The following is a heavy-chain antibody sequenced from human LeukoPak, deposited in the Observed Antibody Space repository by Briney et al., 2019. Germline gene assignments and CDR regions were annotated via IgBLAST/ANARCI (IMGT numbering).Heavy chain of an antibody. D-gene: IGHD2-21*01. V-gene: IGHV3-21*01. CDR1: GFTFSSYS. J-gene: IGHJ5*02. CDR2: ISGSSSYI. Sequence: PGGSLRLSCAASGFTFSSYSMSWVRQAPGKGLEWVSSISGSSSYIYYADSVKGRFTISRDNSKNSLYLQTNSLRAEGTAVYYCARDTWGVVIPNWFDPWGEGTLVSVSS. CDR3: ARDTWGVVIPNWFDP.